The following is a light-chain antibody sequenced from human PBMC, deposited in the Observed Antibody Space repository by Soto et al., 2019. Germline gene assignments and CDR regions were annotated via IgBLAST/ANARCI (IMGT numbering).Light chain of an antibody. CDR2: GAS. CDR1: QSLGSD. V-gene: IGKV3-15*01. CDR3: QQYYNWPRT. Sequence: EIVMTQSPGTLSLSPGDTATLSCRASQSLGSDLAWYQQKPGQAPRLLIFGASARPTGIPARISGSGSGTEFTLTISSLRSEDFAVYFCQQYYNWPRTFGQGTTVEI. J-gene: IGKJ1*01.